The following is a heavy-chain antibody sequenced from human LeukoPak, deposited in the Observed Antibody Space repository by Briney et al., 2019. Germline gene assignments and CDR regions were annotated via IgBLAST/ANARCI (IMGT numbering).Heavy chain of an antibody. CDR1: GFTFSSYW. J-gene: IGHJ3*02. D-gene: IGHD2-2*01. CDR2: IKQDGSEK. Sequence: GGSLRLSCAASGFTFSSYWMSWVRQAPGKGLEWVANIKQDGSEKYYVDSVKGRFTISRDNAKNSLFLQMNSLRAEDTAVYYCARAQLLWNKVGAFDIWGQGTMVTVSS. V-gene: IGHV3-7*01. CDR3: ARAQLLWNKVGAFDI.